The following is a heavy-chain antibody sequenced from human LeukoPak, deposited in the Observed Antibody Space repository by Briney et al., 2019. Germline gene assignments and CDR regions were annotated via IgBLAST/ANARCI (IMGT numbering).Heavy chain of an antibody. CDR2: IKPDGSEK. J-gene: IGHJ6*02. V-gene: IGHV3-7*05. CDR3: AREGYYSGMDV. CDR1: GFIFSRYW. Sequence: GGSLRLSCAASGFIFSRYWMTWVRQAPGKGLEWVANIKPDGSEKKYVDSVKGRFTISRDNAKNSLYLQMSSLRAEDTAVYYCAREGYYSGMDVWGQGTTVTVSS.